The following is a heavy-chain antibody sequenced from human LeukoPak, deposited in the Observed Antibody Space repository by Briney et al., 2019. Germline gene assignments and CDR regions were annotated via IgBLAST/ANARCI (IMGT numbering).Heavy chain of an antibody. J-gene: IGHJ4*02. D-gene: IGHD5-12*01. CDR1: GGSISSSSYY. V-gene: IGHV4-39*07. CDR3: ARDGLRGYSGYEGRGYFDY. CDR2: IYYSGST. Sequence: SETLSLTCTVSGGSISSSSYYWGWIRQPPGKGLEWIGSIYYSGSTYYNPSLKSRVTISVDTSKNQFSLKLSSVTAADTAVYYCARDGLRGYSGYEGRGYFDYWGQGTLVTVSS.